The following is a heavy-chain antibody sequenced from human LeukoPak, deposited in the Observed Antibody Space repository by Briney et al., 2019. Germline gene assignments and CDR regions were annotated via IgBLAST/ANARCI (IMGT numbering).Heavy chain of an antibody. V-gene: IGHV4-59*01. J-gene: IGHJ4*02. CDR1: GGSISNYY. CDR2: IYYSGST. Sequence: SETLSLTCSVSGGSISNYYWSWIRQPPGKGLEWIGYIYYSGSTNYNPSLKSRVTISVDTSKNQFSLKLSSVTAADTAVYCCARVRGKVVGSYYYFDYWGQGTLVTVSS. D-gene: IGHD3-16*01. CDR3: ARVRGKVVGSYYYFDY.